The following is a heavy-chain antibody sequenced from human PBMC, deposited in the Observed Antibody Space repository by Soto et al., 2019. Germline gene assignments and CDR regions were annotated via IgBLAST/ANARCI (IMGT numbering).Heavy chain of an antibody. CDR3: ARDNGRAGSFDP. V-gene: IGHV3-48*02. D-gene: IGHD6-13*01. J-gene: IGHJ5*02. CDR2: ISIGSTTI. CDR1: GFPFGSYS. Sequence: GYLRVSFAACGFPFGSYSMNWARQAPGRGLEWVSYISIGSTTIFYADSVKGRFTISRDNAKNSLYLQMNSLRDEDTAVYHCARDNGRAGSFDPWGQGTLVTGSS.